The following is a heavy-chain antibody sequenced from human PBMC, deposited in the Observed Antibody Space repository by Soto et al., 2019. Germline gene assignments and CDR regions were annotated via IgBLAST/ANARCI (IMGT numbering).Heavy chain of an antibody. CDR1: GYIFTSYW. CDR3: ARCGYTYGLSHDY. D-gene: IGHD5-18*01. J-gene: IGHJ4*02. CDR2: IDPSDSST. V-gene: IGHV5-10-1*01. Sequence: PGESLKISCKGSGYIFTSYWITWVRQMPGKGLEWMGKIDPSDSSTNYSPSFQGHVTISTDKSINTVYLQWSSLRASDTAMYYCARCGYTYGLSHDYWGQGTLVTVSS.